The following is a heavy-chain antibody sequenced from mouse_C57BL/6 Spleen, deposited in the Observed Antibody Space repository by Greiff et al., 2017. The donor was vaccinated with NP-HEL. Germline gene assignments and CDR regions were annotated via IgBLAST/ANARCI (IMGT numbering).Heavy chain of an antibody. CDR2: IHPNSGST. J-gene: IGHJ2*01. CDR3: AREGNWEGFDY. Sequence: VKLQQPGAELVKPGASVKLSCKASGYTFTSYWMHWVKQRPGQGLEWIGMIHPNSGSTKYNEKFKSKATLTVDKSSSTAYMQLSSLTSEDSAVYYCAREGNWEGFDYWGQGTTLTVSS. V-gene: IGHV1-64*01. CDR1: GYTFTSYW. D-gene: IGHD4-1*01.